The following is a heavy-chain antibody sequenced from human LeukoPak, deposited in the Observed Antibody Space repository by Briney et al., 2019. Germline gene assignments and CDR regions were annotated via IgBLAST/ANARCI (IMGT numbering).Heavy chain of an antibody. D-gene: IGHD3-3*01. V-gene: IGHV1-18*01. Sequence: AGSVTVSCKASGYTFSSNGICWGRQAHGQGLEWMGWISGYNGDTRYAQTVQGRVTMTTDPSTRPAYMELRSLGSDDPSVYYCARLPVGFWSGFSPHYYYMDVCGKGTTVTVSS. CDR2: ISGYNGDT. CDR3: ARLPVGFWSGFSPHYYYMDV. CDR1: GYTFSSNG. J-gene: IGHJ6*03.